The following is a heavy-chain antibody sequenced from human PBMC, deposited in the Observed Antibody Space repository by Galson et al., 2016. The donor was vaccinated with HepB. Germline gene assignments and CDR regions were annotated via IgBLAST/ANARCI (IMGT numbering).Heavy chain of an antibody. CDR1: GYTFTSYY. Sequence: SVKVSCKASGYTFTSYYMHWVRQAPGQGLEWMGIVNPSGGSTTNAQKFQGRLTMTSDTSTSTVYMELSSLRSEDTAVYYCSAYSYDTDINYWGQGTLVTVSS. V-gene: IGHV1-46*03. D-gene: IGHD5-18*01. CDR3: SAYSYDTDINY. CDR2: VNPSGGST. J-gene: IGHJ4*02.